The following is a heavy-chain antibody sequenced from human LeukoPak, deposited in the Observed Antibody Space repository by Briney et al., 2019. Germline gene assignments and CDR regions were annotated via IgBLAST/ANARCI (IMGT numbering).Heavy chain of an antibody. CDR2: ISYDGSNK. CDR3: ARSAYGDSH. Sequence: PGGSLRLSCAASGFTFSSYGMHWVRQAPGKGLEWVAVISYDGSNKYYADSVKGRFTISRDNSKNTLYLQMNSLRAEDTAVYYCARSAYGDSHWGQGTLVTVSS. CDR1: GFTFSSYG. J-gene: IGHJ4*02. D-gene: IGHD4-17*01. V-gene: IGHV3-30*03.